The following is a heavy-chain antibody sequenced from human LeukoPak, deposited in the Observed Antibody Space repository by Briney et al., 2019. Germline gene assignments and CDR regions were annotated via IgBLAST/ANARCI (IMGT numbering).Heavy chain of an antibody. CDR2: ISGSGGST. D-gene: IGHD2-15*01. CDR1: GFTFSSYA. V-gene: IGHV3-23*01. J-gene: IGHJ4*02. CDR3: AKDGIRGDIVVVVATYLDY. Sequence: GGSLRLSCAASGFTFSSYAMSWVRQAPGKGLEWVSAISGSGGSTYYAGSVKGRFTISRDNSKNTLYLQMNSLRAEDTAVYYCAKDGIRGDIVVVVATYLDYWGQGTLVTVSS.